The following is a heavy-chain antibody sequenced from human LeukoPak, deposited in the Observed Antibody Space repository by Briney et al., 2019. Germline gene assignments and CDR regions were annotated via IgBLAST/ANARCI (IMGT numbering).Heavy chain of an antibody. CDR2: ISGSGRTI. Sequence: GGSLRLFCAASGFTFSSYEMNWVRQAPGKGLEGVSYISGSGRTIFYADSVKGRFTISRDNAKNSLYLQMNSLRAEDTAVYYCARLYWGSYRFLDYWGQGTLVTVSS. J-gene: IGHJ4*02. CDR3: ARLYWGSYRFLDY. CDR1: GFTFSSYE. D-gene: IGHD3-16*02. V-gene: IGHV3-48*03.